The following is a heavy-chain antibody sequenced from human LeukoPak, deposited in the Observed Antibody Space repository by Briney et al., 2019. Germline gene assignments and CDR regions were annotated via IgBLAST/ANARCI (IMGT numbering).Heavy chain of an antibody. CDR1: GGSISIGSYY. J-gene: IGHJ5*02. CDR3: ARAGYDFWSGYSIWFDP. V-gene: IGHV4-61*02. Sequence: SETLSLTCTVSGGSISIGSYYWSWIRQPAGKGLEWIGRIYTSGSTNYNPSLKSRVTISVDTSKNQFSLKLSSVTAADTAVYYCARAGYDFWSGYSIWFDPWGQGTLVTVSS. CDR2: IYTSGST. D-gene: IGHD3-3*01.